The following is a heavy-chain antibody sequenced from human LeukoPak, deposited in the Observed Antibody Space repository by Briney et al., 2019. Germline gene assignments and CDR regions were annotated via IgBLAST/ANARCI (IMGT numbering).Heavy chain of an antibody. V-gene: IGHV4-39*07. J-gene: IGHJ6*03. CDR3: ARGYCSGGSCYSYYYYNYMDV. D-gene: IGHD2-15*01. CDR2: MYNSGST. CDR1: GGSISSSYYY. Sequence: SETLSLTCTVSGGSISSSYYYWGWIRQPPGKGLEWIGTMYNSGSTDYNPSLESRVTISVDTSKNQFSLKLSSVTAADTAVYYCARGYCSGGSCYSYYYYNYMDVWGKGTTVTVSS.